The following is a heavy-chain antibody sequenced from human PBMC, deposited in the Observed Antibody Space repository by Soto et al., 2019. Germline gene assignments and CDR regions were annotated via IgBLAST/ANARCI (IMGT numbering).Heavy chain of an antibody. J-gene: IGHJ6*02. CDR2: IIPIFGTA. CDR1: GGTFSSYA. CDR3: ARNRLGFSFYYYYGMDV. Sequence: QVQLVQSGAEVKKPGSSVKVSCKASGGTFSSYAISWVRQAPGQGLEWMGGIIPIFGTANYAQKFQGRVTITADKSTSTAYMERSSLRSEDTAVSYCARNRLGFSFYYYYGMDVWGQGTTVTVSS. D-gene: IGHD3-16*01. V-gene: IGHV1-69*06.